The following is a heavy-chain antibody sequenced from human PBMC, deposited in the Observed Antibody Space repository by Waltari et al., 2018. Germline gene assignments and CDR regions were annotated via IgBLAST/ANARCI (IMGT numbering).Heavy chain of an antibody. J-gene: IGHJ6*02. CDR3: SRVVPAAIAKYYGMDV. D-gene: IGHD2-2*01. V-gene: IGHV3-72*01. Sequence: EVQVVESGGALVQPGGSMRLSGAVSEVCTSNYCMDWARQAPGKGVEWICRTRNRANSYVAQYAASVKGRFTISRDDSENSVYLQMDSLTTEDTAVYYCSRVVPAAIAKYYGMDVWGQGTTVTVSS. CDR1: EVCTSNYC. CDR2: TRNRANSYVA.